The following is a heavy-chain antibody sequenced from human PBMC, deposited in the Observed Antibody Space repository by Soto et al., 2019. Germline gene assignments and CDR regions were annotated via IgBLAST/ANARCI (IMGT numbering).Heavy chain of an antibody. V-gene: IGHV4-59*01. D-gene: IGHD2-21*01. CDR2: VYSSGST. J-gene: IGHJ5*02. CDR1: GDSITSYN. CDR3: ARRAVVAVTGSLDNWLDP. Sequence: SETLSLTCTVSGDSITSYNWNWLRQPPGKALEWIGYVYSSGSTDYNPSLKSRVTISVDTSRNQFSLKVNSVTAADTAVYYCARRAVVAVTGSLDNWLDPWGQGILVT.